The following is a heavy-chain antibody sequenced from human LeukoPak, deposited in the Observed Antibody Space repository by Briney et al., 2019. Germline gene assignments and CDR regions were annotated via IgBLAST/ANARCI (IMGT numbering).Heavy chain of an antibody. CDR2: IHYSGST. CDR1: GGSISSGSYY. CDR3: ARHGSSSWPFDY. V-gene: IGHV4-39*01. J-gene: IGHJ4*02. D-gene: IGHD6-13*01. Sequence: SETLSLTCTVSGGSISSGSYYWGWIRQPPGQGLEWIGSIHYSGSTYYNPSLKSRVTISVDTSKNQFSLKLSSVTAADTAVYYCARHGSSSWPFDYWGQGTLVTVSS.